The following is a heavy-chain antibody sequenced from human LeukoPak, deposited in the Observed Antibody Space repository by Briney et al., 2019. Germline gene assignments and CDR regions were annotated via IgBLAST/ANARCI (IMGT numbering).Heavy chain of an antibody. CDR2: ISYDGSNK. D-gene: IGHD6-19*01. Sequence: GGSLRLSCVASGFSFSSFGMHWVCQAPGKGLEWVAVISYDGSNKFYADSVKGRFTISRDNSKNTLYLQMNSLRAEDTAVYYCAKAGYSSGWRNFDSWGQGTLVTVSS. V-gene: IGHV3-30*18. CDR3: AKAGYSSGWRNFDS. CDR1: GFSFSSFG. J-gene: IGHJ4*02.